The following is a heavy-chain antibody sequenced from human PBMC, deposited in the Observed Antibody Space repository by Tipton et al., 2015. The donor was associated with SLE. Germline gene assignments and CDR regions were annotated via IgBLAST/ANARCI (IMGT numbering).Heavy chain of an antibody. CDR1: GFTFDDYA. Sequence: RSLRLSCAASGFTFDDYAMHWVRLAPGKGLEWVSSISWNSDTIDYADSVKGRFTISRDNAKNSMYLQMHSLRVEDTALYFCAKEGSSPSGGAGLDVWGQGTTVTVSS. CDR3: AKEGSSPSGGAGLDV. CDR2: ISWNSDTI. V-gene: IGHV3-9*01. D-gene: IGHD2-2*01. J-gene: IGHJ6*02.